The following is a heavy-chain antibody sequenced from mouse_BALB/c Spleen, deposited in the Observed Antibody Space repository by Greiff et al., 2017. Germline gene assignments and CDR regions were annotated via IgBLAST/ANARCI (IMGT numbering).Heavy chain of an antibody. D-gene: IGHD4-1*02. J-gene: IGHJ3*01. V-gene: IGHV5-12-1*01. CDR1: GFAFSSYD. CDR2: ISSGGGST. CDR3: ARPFQLTWFAY. Sequence: EVQVVESGGGLVQPGGSLKLSCAASGFAFSSYDMSWVRQTPEKRLEWVAYISSGGGSTYYPDTVKGRFTISRDNAKNTLYLQMSSLKSEDTAMYYCARPFQLTWFAYWGQGTLVTVSA.